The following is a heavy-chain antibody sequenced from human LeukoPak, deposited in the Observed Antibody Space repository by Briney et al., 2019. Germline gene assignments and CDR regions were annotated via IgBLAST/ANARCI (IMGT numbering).Heavy chain of an antibody. CDR2: IKQDGSEE. Sequence: GGSLRLSCAASGFTFSTYWMSWVRQAPGKGLEWVANIKQDGSEEYYVDSVKGRFTISRDNAKNSLYLQMNSLRAEDTAVYYCARDRIQLWLSWYFDLWGRGTLVTVS. D-gene: IGHD5-18*01. J-gene: IGHJ2*01. CDR1: GFTFSTYW. CDR3: ARDRIQLWLSWYFDL. V-gene: IGHV3-7*01.